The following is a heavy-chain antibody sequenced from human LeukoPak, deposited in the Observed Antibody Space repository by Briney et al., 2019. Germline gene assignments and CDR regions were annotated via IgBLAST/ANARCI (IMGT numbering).Heavy chain of an antibody. V-gene: IGHV3-53*01. D-gene: IGHD3-3*01. CDR3: AKRESGYYKGYFDY. CDR2: IYSGGST. J-gene: IGHJ4*02. CDR1: EFTVSSNY. Sequence: LAGGSLRLSCAASEFTVSSNYMSWVRQAPGKGLEWVSVIYSGGSTYYADSVKGRFTISRDNSKNTLYLQMNSLRAEDTAVYYCAKRESGYYKGYFDYWGQGTLVTVSS.